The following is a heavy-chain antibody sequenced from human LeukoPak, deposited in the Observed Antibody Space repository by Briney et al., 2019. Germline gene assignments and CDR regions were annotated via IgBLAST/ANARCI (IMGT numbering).Heavy chain of an antibody. V-gene: IGHV3-21*01. CDR2: ISSSSSYI. D-gene: IGHD3-16*01. CDR3: AREGALYDYGYFDY. J-gene: IGHJ4*02. Sequence: GGSLRLSCAASGFTFSSYSMNWVRQAPGKGLEWVSSISSSSSYIYYADSVKGRFTISRDNAKNSLYLQMNSLRAEDTAVYYCAREGALYDYGYFDYWGQGTLVTVSS. CDR1: GFTFSSYS.